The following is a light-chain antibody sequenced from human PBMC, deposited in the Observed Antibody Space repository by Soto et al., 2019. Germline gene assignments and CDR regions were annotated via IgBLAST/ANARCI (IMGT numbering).Light chain of an antibody. CDR1: SSDVGSYNL. CDR3: CSYAGISTFYV. J-gene: IGLJ1*01. CDR2: GVN. V-gene: IGLV2-23*02. Sequence: QSALTQPASVSGSPGQSITISCTGTSSDVGSYNLVSWYQQHPGKAPKLMIYGVNKRPSGVSNRFSGSKSGNTASLTISGLKAEDEADYYCCSYAGISTFYVFGTGTQLTVL.